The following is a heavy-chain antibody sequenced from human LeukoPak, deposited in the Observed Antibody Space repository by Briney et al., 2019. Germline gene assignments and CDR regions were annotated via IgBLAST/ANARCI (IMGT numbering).Heavy chain of an antibody. J-gene: IGHJ4*02. CDR1: SGSISGSYY. D-gene: IGHD1-1*01. CDR2: IYASGST. CDR3: ARGKQNAVDY. V-gene: IGHV4-4*07. Sequence: SETLSPTCTVSSGSISGSYYWYWIRQPAGKGLEWIGRIYASGSTNYDPSLKSRVTISVDKSNNQLSLMVTSVTAADTAVYYCARGKQNAVDYWGQGILVTVSS.